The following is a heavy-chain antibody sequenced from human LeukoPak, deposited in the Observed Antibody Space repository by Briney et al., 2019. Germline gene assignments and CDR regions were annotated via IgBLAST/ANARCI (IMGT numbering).Heavy chain of an antibody. J-gene: IGHJ4*02. CDR3: ALVAFATTYYFDY. D-gene: IGHD1-26*01. CDR2: INPNSGGT. V-gene: IGHV1-2*02. CDR1: GYTFTGYY. Sequence: ASVKVSCKASGYTFTGYYMHWVRQAPGQGLEWMGWINPNSGGTNYAQKFQGRVTMTRDTSISTAYMELSRLRSDDTAVYYCALVAFATTYYFDYWGQGTLVTVSS.